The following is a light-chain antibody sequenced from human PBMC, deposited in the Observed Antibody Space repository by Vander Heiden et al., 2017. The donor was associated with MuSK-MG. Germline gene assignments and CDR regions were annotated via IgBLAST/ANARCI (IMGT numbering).Light chain of an antibody. V-gene: IGLV2-14*01. CDR3: SSYTSSRTHVV. Sequence: QSALTQPASVSGSPGQPITISCTGTTSDVVLYNYVSWYHQHPGKAPKLIIYDVGNRPAGISNRFSGSKSGNTASLTISGPQAEDEADYYCSSYTSSRTHVVFGGGTKLTVL. CDR1: TSDVVLYNY. CDR2: DVG. J-gene: IGLJ2*01.